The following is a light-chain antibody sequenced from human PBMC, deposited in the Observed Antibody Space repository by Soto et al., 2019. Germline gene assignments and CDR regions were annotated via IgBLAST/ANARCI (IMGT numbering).Light chain of an antibody. Sequence: EIVMTQSPATLSVSPGERATFSCRASQSVSSIYLAWYQQKPGQAPRLLIYGASTRATGIPARFSGSGSGTELTITISSLQSEDFEVYDGQQYNNWPRTFGQGTKVDIK. V-gene: IGKV3-15*01. J-gene: IGKJ1*01. CDR3: QQYNNWPRT. CDR1: QSVSSIY. CDR2: GAS.